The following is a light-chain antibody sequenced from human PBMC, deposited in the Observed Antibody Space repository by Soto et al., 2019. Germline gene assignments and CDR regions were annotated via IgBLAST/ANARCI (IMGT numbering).Light chain of an antibody. V-gene: IGLV2-23*01. CDR1: SSDVGSHNL. J-gene: IGLJ2*01. Sequence: QSALTQPASVSGSPGQSITIPCTGTSSDVGSHNLVSWYQQHPGKAPKLMIYEGSKRPSGVSDRFSGSKSGNTASLTISGLQAEDEADYYCCSYAGSRTFVVFGGGTKLTV. CDR2: EGS. CDR3: CSYAGSRTFVV.